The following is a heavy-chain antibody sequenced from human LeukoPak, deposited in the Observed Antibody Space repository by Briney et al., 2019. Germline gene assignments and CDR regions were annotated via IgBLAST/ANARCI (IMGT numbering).Heavy chain of an antibody. Sequence: PGGSLRLSCAASGLTFNNYELHWVRQTPGKGLEWISYIGPGGSSKLYADSVRGRFTISGDNARNSWFLQMNSLRAEDTAIYYCATEMDLGSISDGFDYWGQGSLVTVSS. CDR2: IGPGGSSK. V-gene: IGHV3-48*03. CDR1: GLTFNNYE. J-gene: IGHJ4*02. CDR3: ATEMDLGSISDGFDY. D-gene: IGHD2-21*01.